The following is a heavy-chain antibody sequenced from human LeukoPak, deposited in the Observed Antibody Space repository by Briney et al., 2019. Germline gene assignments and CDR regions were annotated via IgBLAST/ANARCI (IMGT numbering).Heavy chain of an antibody. J-gene: IGHJ4*02. V-gene: IGHV3-21*05. CDR2: ISGNSDLK. Sequence: GGSLRLSCAASGFSLRSYSMNWVRQAPGKGLEWVSYISGNSDLKYYADSVKGRFTISRDDAENSLYLQMNSLRAEDTAVYYCARDAGAYSSPPDYWGQGALVTVSS. CDR3: ARDAGAYSSPPDY. D-gene: IGHD6-13*01. CDR1: GFSLRSYS.